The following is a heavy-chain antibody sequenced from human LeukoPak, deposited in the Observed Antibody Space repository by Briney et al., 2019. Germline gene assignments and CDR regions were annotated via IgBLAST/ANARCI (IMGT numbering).Heavy chain of an antibody. V-gene: IGHV1-18*01. CDR3: ASAKGGGTYYFDY. CDR2: ISVYNVNT. Sequence: ASVKVSCKASGYTFTSYGISWVRQAPGQGLEWMGWISVYNVNTVYAQKLQGTVTMTTDTSASTAYMELRSLRSDDTAIYYCASAKGGGTYYFDYWGQGTLVTVSS. CDR1: GYTFTSYG. J-gene: IGHJ4*02. D-gene: IGHD3-16*01.